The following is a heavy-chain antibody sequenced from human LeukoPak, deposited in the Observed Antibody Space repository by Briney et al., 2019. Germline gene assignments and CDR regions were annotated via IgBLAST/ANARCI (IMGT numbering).Heavy chain of an antibody. Sequence: VASVKVSCKASGYTFTSYYMHWVRQAPGQGLEWMGIINPSGGSTSYAQKFQGRVTMTRNTSISTAYMELSSLRSEDTAVYYCAREYSSGWYGRFDPWGQGTLVTVSS. D-gene: IGHD6-19*01. V-gene: IGHV1-46*01. CDR3: AREYSSGWYGRFDP. CDR2: INPSGGST. J-gene: IGHJ5*02. CDR1: GYTFTSYY.